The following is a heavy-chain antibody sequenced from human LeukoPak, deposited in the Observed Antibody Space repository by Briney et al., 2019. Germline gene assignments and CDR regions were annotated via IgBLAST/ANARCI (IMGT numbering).Heavy chain of an antibody. CDR3: ARDYCSGGSCYDY. CDR2: IYYSGST. Sequence: SQTLSLTCTVSGGSISSGGYYWSWIRQHPGTGLGWIGYIYYSGSTYYNPSLKSRVTISVDTSKNQFSLKLSSVTAADTAVYYCARDYCSGGSCYDYWGQGTLVTVSS. D-gene: IGHD2-15*01. V-gene: IGHV4-31*03. CDR1: GGSISSGGYY. J-gene: IGHJ4*02.